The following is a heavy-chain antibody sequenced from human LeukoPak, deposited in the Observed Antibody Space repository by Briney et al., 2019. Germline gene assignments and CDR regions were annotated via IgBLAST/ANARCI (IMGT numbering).Heavy chain of an antibody. J-gene: IGHJ3*01. Sequence: SETLSLTCTVTGGSINRHYWSWVRQPPGKGLEGMGYIYYSGSTFYSPGLKSRVTISVDTSENQFSLKMSSVTAADTAMYYCARVPVMTPEFFFDLWGQGTMVTVSS. CDR3: ARVPVMTPEFFFDL. CDR1: GGSINRHY. CDR2: IYYSGST. V-gene: IGHV4-59*11. D-gene: IGHD3-16*01.